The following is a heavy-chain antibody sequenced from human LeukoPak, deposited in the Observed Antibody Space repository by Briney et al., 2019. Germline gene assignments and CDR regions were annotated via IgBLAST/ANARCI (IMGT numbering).Heavy chain of an antibody. CDR3: ARAGLLWFGELLGYMDV. CDR2: ISSNGGST. D-gene: IGHD3-10*01. CDR1: GFTFSSYA. Sequence: PGGSLRLSCAASGFTFSSYAMRWVRQAPGKGLEYVSAISSNGGSTYYANSVKGRFTISRANSKNTLYLQMRSLRAEDMAVYYCARAGLLWFGELLGYMDVWGKGTTVTVSS. V-gene: IGHV3-64*01. J-gene: IGHJ6*03.